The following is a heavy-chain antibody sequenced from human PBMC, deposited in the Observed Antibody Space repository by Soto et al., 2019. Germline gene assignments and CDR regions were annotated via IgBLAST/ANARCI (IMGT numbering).Heavy chain of an antibody. V-gene: IGHV4-59*01. CDR2: IYYSGST. Sequence: SETLSLTCTVSGGSISSYYLSWIRQPPGKGLEWIGYIYYSGSTNSNPSLKSRVTISVDTSKNQFSLKLSSVTAADTAVYYCAGDSKRGYSGYDKLDYWGQGTLVTVYS. D-gene: IGHD5-12*01. CDR3: AGDSKRGYSGYDKLDY. CDR1: GGSISSYY. J-gene: IGHJ4*02.